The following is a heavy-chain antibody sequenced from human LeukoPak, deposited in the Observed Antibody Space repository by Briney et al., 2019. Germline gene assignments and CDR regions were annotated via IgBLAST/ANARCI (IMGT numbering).Heavy chain of an antibody. J-gene: IGHJ4*02. CDR3: ARGWGYFDY. D-gene: IGHD3-16*01. CDR1: GFTFSSYT. V-gene: IGHV3-21*01. CDR2: ISSSSSYI. Sequence: PGGSLRLSCAASGFTFSSYTMNWVRQAPGKGLEWVSPISSSSSYIYYADSVKGRFTIPRDNAKNSLYLQMNSLRAEDTAVYYCARGWGYFDYWGQGTLVTVSS.